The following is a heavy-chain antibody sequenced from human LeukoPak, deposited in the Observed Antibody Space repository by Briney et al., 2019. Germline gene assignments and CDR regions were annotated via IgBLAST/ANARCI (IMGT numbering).Heavy chain of an antibody. CDR1: GFTFNSYA. V-gene: IGHV3-23*01. Sequence: GGSLRLSCAASGFTFNSYAMSWVRQAPGKGLEWVSVISGSGATTYCADSVKGRFTISRDNSNNTVYLQMNSLRADDTAVYYCAKAITGTTWRLCDYWGQGTLVTGSS. D-gene: IGHD1-7*01. J-gene: IGHJ4*02. CDR2: ISGSGATT. CDR3: AKAITGTTWRLCDY.